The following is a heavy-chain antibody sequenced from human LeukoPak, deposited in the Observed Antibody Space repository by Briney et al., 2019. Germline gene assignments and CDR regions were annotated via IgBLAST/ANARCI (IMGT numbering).Heavy chain of an antibody. J-gene: IGHJ4*02. Sequence: SETLSLTCTVSGGSISSYYWSWIRQPPGKGLEWIGYIYYSGSTNYNPSLKSRVTISVDTSKNQFSLKLSSVTAADTAVYYCARGVAAAGHFDYWGQGTLVTVSS. CDR1: GGSISSYY. CDR3: ARGVAAAGHFDY. D-gene: IGHD6-13*01. V-gene: IGHV4-59*01. CDR2: IYYSGST.